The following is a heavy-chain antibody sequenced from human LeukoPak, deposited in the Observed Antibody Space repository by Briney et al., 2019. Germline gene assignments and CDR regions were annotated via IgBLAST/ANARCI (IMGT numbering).Heavy chain of an antibody. V-gene: IGHV3-9*01. D-gene: IGHD1-20*01. J-gene: IGHJ3*02. CDR2: ISRNSGSI. Sequence: SLRLSCAASGFTFDDYAMHWVRHAPGRGLEWVSGISRNSGSIGYADSVKGRFTISRDNAKNSMYLQMNSLRAEDTALYYCAKDIRNWNDRTDAFDIWGQGTMVTVSS. CDR1: GFTFDDYA. CDR3: AKDIRNWNDRTDAFDI.